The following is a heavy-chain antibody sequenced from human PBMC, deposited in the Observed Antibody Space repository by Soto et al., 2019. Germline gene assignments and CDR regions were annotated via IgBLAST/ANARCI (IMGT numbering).Heavy chain of an antibody. Sequence: SETLSLTCSVSGDSISSSNCYWGWIRQPPGKGLEWIGNIYYSGSTYYNPSLKSRVTISVDTSKNQFSLNLSSVTAADTAVYYCARLNEDSSGWYGGFDIWGQGTMVTVSS. V-gene: IGHV4-39*01. D-gene: IGHD6-19*01. CDR3: ARLNEDSSGWYGGFDI. CDR2: IYYSGST. J-gene: IGHJ3*02. CDR1: GDSISSSNCY.